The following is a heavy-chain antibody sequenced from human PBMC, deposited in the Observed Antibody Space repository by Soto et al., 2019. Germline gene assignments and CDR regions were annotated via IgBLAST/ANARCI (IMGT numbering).Heavy chain of an antibody. V-gene: IGHV3-23*01. Sequence: GGSLRLSCAASGFTFSSYAMSWVRQAPGKGLEWVSAISGSGGSTYYADSVKGRFTISRDNSKNTLYLQMNSLRAEDTAVYYCAKDPRRLEYSSFSVAWFDPWGQGTLVTVSS. CDR1: GFTFSSYA. CDR3: AKDPRRLEYSSFSVAWFDP. J-gene: IGHJ5*02. CDR2: ISGSGGST. D-gene: IGHD6-6*01.